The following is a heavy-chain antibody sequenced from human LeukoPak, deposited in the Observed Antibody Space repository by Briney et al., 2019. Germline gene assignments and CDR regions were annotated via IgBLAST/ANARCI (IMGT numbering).Heavy chain of an antibody. D-gene: IGHD6-13*01. CDR2: IIPILGIA. CDR3: ARDHEAAAGTDY. Sequence: GASVKVSCKASGGTFSSYAISWVRQAPGQGLEWMGRIIPILGIANYAQKFQGRVTITADKSTSTAYMELSSLRSEDTAVYYCARDHEAAAGTDYWGQGSQVTVSS. J-gene: IGHJ4*02. V-gene: IGHV1-69*04. CDR1: GGTFSSYA.